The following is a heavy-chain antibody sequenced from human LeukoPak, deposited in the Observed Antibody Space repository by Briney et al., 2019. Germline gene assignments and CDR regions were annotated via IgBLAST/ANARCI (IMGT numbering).Heavy chain of an antibody. CDR1: GYTFTSYG. CDR2: ISAYNGNT. D-gene: IGHD3-10*01. J-gene: IGHJ6*02. Sequence: ASVKVSCKASGYTFTSYGISWVRQAPGQGLEWMGWISAYNGNTNYAQKLQGRVTMTTDTSTSTAYMELRSLRSDDTAVYYCARDYGSGSPYYYYGMDVWGQGTTVTVFS. V-gene: IGHV1-18*01. CDR3: ARDYGSGSPYYYYGMDV.